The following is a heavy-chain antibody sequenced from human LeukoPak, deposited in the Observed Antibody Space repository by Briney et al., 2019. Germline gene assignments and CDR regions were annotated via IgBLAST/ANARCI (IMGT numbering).Heavy chain of an antibody. CDR2: ISSSSSYI. V-gene: IGHV3-21*01. CDR1: EFAFRSYE. CDR3: ASASSQVGEGDY. J-gene: IGHJ4*02. Sequence: GGSLRLSCVASEFAFRSYEMNWVRQAPGKGLEWVSSISSSSSYIYYADSVKGRFTISRDNAKNSLYLQMNSLRAEDTAVYYCASASSQVGEGDYWGQGTLVTVSS. D-gene: IGHD2-15*01.